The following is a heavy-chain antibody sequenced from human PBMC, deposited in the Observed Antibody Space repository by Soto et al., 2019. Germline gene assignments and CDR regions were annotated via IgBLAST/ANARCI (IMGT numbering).Heavy chain of an antibody. CDR1: GGSISSSSYY. CDR2: IYYSGST. CDR3: ARPSGAYYYDSSGYYY. D-gene: IGHD3-22*01. V-gene: IGHV4-39*01. J-gene: IGHJ4*02. Sequence: QLQLQESGPGLVKPSETLSLTCTVSGGSISSSSYYWGWIRQPPGKGLEWIGSIYYSGSTYYNPSLKSRVTISVDTSKNQFSLKLSSVTAADTAVYYCARPSGAYYYDSSGYYYWGQGTLVTVSS.